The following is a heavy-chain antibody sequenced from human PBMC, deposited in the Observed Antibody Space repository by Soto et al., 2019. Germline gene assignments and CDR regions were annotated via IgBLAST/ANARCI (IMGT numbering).Heavy chain of an antibody. CDR1: GGTFSSSA. CDR3: AKDGNTPPPENFHFDI. J-gene: IGHJ3*02. D-gene: IGHD1-7*01. V-gene: IGHV1-69*01. CDR2: ITPVFVTP. Sequence: QVQLVQSGAEVKKPGSSVKVSCKASGGTFSSSAINWVRQAPGQGLEWMGEITPVFVTPTYAQKFQGRVTISADAATRSAYLELSSLTSDDTAVYCCAKDGNTPPPENFHFDIWGQGTMVTVSS.